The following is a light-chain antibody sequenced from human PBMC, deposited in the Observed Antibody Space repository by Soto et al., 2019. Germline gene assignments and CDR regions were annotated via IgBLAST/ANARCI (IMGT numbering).Light chain of an antibody. CDR2: GAS. Sequence: EIVLTQSPGTLSLSPGQRATLSCRASESISRDYLAWYQQRLGQAPRLLIYGASSGATGIPDRFSGSGSGTDFTLTISSLEPEDFAVYYCQQRSNWPQYTFGQGTKLEIK. CDR3: QQRSNWPQYT. V-gene: IGKV3D-20*02. CDR1: ESISRDY. J-gene: IGKJ2*01.